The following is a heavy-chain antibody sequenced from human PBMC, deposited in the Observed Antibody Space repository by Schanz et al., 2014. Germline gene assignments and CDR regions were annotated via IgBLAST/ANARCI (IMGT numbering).Heavy chain of an antibody. V-gene: IGHV3-30*02. CDR3: AKDTGYCHGGACYCFEY. CDR1: GFTFSSYL. Sequence: VQLVESGGGVVQPGGSLTLSCAASGFTFSSYLMNWVRQAPGKGLEWVANIGYDGSEKYYVDSVKGRFTISRDNSQNTLYLQMDSLRPEDTAVYFCAKDTGYCHGGACYCFEYWGLGILVTVSS. CDR2: IGYDGSEK. D-gene: IGHD2-8*02. J-gene: IGHJ4*02.